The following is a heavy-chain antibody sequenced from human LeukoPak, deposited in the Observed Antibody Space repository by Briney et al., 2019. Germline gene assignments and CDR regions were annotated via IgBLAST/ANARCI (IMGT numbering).Heavy chain of an antibody. CDR2: IYYSGRT. CDR3: ARALQDYYYGMDV. V-gene: IGHV4-59*08. D-gene: IGHD5-24*01. J-gene: IGHJ6*02. CDR1: GGSISGYY. Sequence: SETLSLTCTVSGGSISGYYWSWIRQPPGKGLEWIGYIYYSGRTNYNPSLKSRVTISEDTSKNHFSLRLRSVTAADTAVYYCARALQDYYYGMDVWGLGTTVTVSS.